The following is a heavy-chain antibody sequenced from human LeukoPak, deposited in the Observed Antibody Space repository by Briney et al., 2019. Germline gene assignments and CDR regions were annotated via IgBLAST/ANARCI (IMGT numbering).Heavy chain of an antibody. CDR2: ISGSGGST. J-gene: IGHJ4*02. CDR3: AKSYSSSWSPFFDY. Sequence: GGSLRLSCAASGFTFSSYAMSWVRQAPGKGLEWVSAISGSGGSTYYADSVKGRFTISRDNSKNTLHLQMNSLRAEDTAVYYCAKSYSSSWSPFFDYWGQGTLVTVSS. D-gene: IGHD6-13*01. CDR1: GFTFSSYA. V-gene: IGHV3-23*01.